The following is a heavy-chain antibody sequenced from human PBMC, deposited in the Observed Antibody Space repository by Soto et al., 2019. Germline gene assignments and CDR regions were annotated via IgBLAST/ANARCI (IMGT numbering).Heavy chain of an antibody. D-gene: IGHD3-3*01. J-gene: IGHJ5*02. CDR3: ARTFNYDFWSGYGRGFDP. CDR2: ISSSGSTI. CDR1: GFTFSDYY. V-gene: IGHV3-11*01. Sequence: GGSLRLSCAASGFTFSDYYMSWIRQAPGKGLEWVSYISSSGSTIYYADSVKGRFTISRDNAENSLYLQMNSLRAEDTAVYYCARTFNYDFWSGYGRGFDPWGQGTLVTVSS.